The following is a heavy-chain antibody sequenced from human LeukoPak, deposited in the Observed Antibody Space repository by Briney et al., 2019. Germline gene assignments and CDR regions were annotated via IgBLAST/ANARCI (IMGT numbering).Heavy chain of an antibody. Sequence: ASVKVSCKASGYTFTSYYMHWVRQAPGQGLEWMGIINPSGGSTSYAQKFQGRVAMTRDMSTSTVYMELSSLRSEDTAVYYCARASKPYGDSPGYWGQGTLVTVSS. D-gene: IGHD4-17*01. V-gene: IGHV1-46*01. CDR3: ARASKPYGDSPGY. CDR2: INPSGGST. J-gene: IGHJ4*02. CDR1: GYTFTSYY.